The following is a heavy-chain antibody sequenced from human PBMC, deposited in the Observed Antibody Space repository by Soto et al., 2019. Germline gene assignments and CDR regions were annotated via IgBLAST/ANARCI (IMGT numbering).Heavy chain of an antibody. Sequence: QVQLQESGPGLVKPSETLSLTCTVSGGSISSYYWSWIRQPPGKGLEWIGYIYYSGSTNYNPSLNSRVTVSVDTSKNQFSLKLSSVTAADTAVYYCARSYEIGAFDIWGQGTMVTVSS. CDR2: IYYSGST. CDR1: GGSISSYY. J-gene: IGHJ3*02. D-gene: IGHD5-12*01. CDR3: ARSYEIGAFDI. V-gene: IGHV4-59*01.